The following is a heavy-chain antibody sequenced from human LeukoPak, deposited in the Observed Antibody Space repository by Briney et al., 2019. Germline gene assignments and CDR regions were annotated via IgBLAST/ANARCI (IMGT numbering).Heavy chain of an antibody. V-gene: IGHV4-59*01. J-gene: IGHJ5*02. Sequence: SETLSLTCTVSGGSISSYYWSWIRQPPGKGLEWIGYIYYSGSTNYNPSLKSRVTISVDTSKNQFSLKLSSVTAADTAVYYCARVLEPTSATMVRGVIKWFDPWGQGTLVTVSS. CDR2: IYYSGST. D-gene: IGHD3-10*01. CDR3: ARVLEPTSATMVRGVIKWFDP. CDR1: GGSISSYY.